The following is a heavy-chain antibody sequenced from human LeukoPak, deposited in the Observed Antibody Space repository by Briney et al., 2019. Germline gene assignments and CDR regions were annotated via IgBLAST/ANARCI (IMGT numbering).Heavy chain of an antibody. CDR3: AREAHYDSSGYYLGH. Sequence: GGSLRLSCAASGFTFSDYYMSWIRQAPGKGLEWVSYISSSGSTIYYADSVKGRFTISRDNAKNSLYLQMNSLRAEDTAVYYCAREAHYDSSGYYLGHWGQGTLVTVSS. CDR1: GFTFSDYY. J-gene: IGHJ5*02. D-gene: IGHD3-22*01. V-gene: IGHV3-11*01. CDR2: ISSSGSTI.